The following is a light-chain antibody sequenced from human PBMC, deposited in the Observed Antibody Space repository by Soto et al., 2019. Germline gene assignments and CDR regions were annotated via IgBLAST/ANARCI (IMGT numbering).Light chain of an antibody. CDR2: GAS. CDR1: QSVSSD. J-gene: IGKJ5*01. Sequence: DIVMTQSPATLSVSPGERATLSCRASQSVSSDLAWYQQKPGQAPRLLIYGASTRATGIPAWFSGSGSATEFTLTISSLQSADFAVYYCQQYNNWPPITFGQGTRLEMK. V-gene: IGKV3D-15*01. CDR3: QQYNNWPPIT.